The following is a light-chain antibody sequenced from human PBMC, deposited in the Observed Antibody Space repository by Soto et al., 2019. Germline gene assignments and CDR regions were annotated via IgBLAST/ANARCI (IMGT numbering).Light chain of an antibody. V-gene: IGKV1-5*03. Sequence: DIPMTQSPSTLSASVGDRVTITCRASQSINSRLAWYQQKPGKAPQLLMLEASRLDSGVPSRFSGSGSETEFTLTISSLQPDDFATYYCHQYKTYSRTFGQGTRVEIK. CDR1: QSINSR. J-gene: IGKJ1*01. CDR2: EAS. CDR3: HQYKTYSRT.